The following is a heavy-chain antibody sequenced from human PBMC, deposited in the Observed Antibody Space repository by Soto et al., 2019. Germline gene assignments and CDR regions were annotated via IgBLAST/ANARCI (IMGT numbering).Heavy chain of an antibody. J-gene: IGHJ4*02. CDR2: IYYSGST. CDR3: AREDIVLMVYANDY. D-gene: IGHD2-8*01. V-gene: IGHV4-61*01. Sequence: SETLSLTCTVSGGSVSSGSYYWSWIRQPPGKGLEWIGYIYYSGSTNYNPSLKSRVTISVDTSKNQFSLKLSSVTAADTAVYYCAREDIVLMVYANDYWGQGTLVTVSS. CDR1: GGSVSSGSYY.